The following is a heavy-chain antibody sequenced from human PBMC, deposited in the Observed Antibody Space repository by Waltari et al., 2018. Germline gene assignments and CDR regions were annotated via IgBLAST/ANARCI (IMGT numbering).Heavy chain of an antibody. Sequence: QVQLVQSGAEVKKPGSSVKVSCKASGGTFSSYTISWVRQAPGQGLEWMGRIIPILGIANYAQKFQGRVTITADKSTSTAYMELSSLRSEDTAVYYCATLGLGAPQDDYWGQGTLVTVSS. V-gene: IGHV1-69*02. D-gene: IGHD1-26*01. CDR1: GGTFSSYT. CDR3: ATLGLGAPQDDY. CDR2: IIPILGIA. J-gene: IGHJ4*02.